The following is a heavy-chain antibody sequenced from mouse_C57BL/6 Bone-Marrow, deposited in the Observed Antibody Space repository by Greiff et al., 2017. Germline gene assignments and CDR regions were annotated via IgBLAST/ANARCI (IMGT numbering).Heavy chain of an antibody. CDR3: VIGDYYGSSYGYFDV. Sequence: EVNVVESGGGLVQPKGSLKLSCAASGFTFNTYAMHWVRQAPGKGLEWVARIRSKSSNYATYYADSVKDRFTISRDDSQSMLYLQMNNLKTEDTAMYYCVIGDYYGSSYGYFDVWGTGTTVTVSS. V-gene: IGHV10-3*01. J-gene: IGHJ1*03. D-gene: IGHD1-1*01. CDR2: IRSKSSNYAT. CDR1: GFTFNTYA.